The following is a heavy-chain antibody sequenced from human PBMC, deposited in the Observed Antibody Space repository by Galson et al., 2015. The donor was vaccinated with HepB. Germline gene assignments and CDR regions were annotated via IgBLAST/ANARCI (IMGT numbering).Heavy chain of an antibody. Sequence: SVKVSCKASGGTFSSYAISWVRQAPGQGLEWMGGIIPIFGTANYAQKFQGRVTITADESTSTAYMELSSLRSEDTAVYYCARRDGYCSGGSCYSADYYYYMDVWGKGTTVTVSS. CDR2: IIPIFGTA. D-gene: IGHD2-15*01. J-gene: IGHJ6*03. V-gene: IGHV1-69*13. CDR3: ARRDGYCSGGSCYSADYYYYMDV. CDR1: GGTFSSYA.